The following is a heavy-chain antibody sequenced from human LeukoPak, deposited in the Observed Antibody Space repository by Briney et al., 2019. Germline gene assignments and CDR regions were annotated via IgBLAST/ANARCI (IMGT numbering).Heavy chain of an antibody. CDR3: ARAHPTFRGAFDI. Sequence: ASVKVSCKASGGTFSSYAISWVRQAPGQGLEWMGWISAYNGNTNYAQKLQGRVTMTTDTSTSTAYMELRSLRSDDTAVYYCARAHPTFRGAFDIWGQGTMVTVSS. J-gene: IGHJ3*02. CDR1: GGTFSSYA. CDR2: ISAYNGNT. V-gene: IGHV1-18*01.